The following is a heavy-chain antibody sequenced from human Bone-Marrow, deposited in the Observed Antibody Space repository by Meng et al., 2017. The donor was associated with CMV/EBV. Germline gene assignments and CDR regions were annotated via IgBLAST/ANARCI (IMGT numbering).Heavy chain of an antibody. Sequence: SETLSLTCTVSGGSISRSSYYWGWLRQPPGKGLEWIGSIYYSGSTYYNPSLKRRVNISVDTSKNQFSLKLSSVSAAETDVYYCARGEDWFGELNGMDVWGQGTTLTVSS. CDR2: IYYSGST. D-gene: IGHD3-10*01. CDR3: ARGEDWFGELNGMDV. CDR1: GGSISRSSYY. V-gene: IGHV4-39*07. J-gene: IGHJ6*02.